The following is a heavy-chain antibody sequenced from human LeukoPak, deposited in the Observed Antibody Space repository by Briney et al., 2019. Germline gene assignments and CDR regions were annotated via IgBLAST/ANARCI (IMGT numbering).Heavy chain of an antibody. J-gene: IGHJ3*02. CDR2: INHSGST. Sequence: SETLSLTCAVYGGSFSGYYWSWIRQPPGKGLEWIGEINHSGSTNYNPSLKSRVTISVDTSKNQFSLKLSSVTAADTAVYYCARERRRNSYYCGGDCYDAFDIWGQGTMVTVSS. V-gene: IGHV4-34*01. CDR1: GGSFSGYY. D-gene: IGHD2-21*02. CDR3: ARERRRNSYYCGGDCYDAFDI.